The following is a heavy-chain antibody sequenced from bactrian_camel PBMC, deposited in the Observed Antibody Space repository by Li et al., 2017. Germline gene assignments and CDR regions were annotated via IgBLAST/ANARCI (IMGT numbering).Heavy chain of an antibody. J-gene: IGHJ4*01. Sequence: QVQLVESGGGLVQSGRSLRLSCVSAEIQPSTYAMSWVRQAPGKGLEWVSSLSTGGGGTYYADPVKGRFTISEYNSKNTLYLQINSLKPEDTALYYCSVATTSGTFNYWGQGTQVTVS. D-gene: IGHD5*01. CDR3: SVATTSGTFNY. CDR2: LSTGGGGT. CDR1: EIQPSTYA. V-gene: IGHV3S7*01.